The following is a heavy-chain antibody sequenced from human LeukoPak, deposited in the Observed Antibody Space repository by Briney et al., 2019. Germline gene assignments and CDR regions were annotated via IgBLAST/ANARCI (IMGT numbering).Heavy chain of an antibody. D-gene: IGHD1-1*01. J-gene: IGHJ4*02. CDR1: GFTFSDNY. Sequence: PGGSLRLSCAASGFTFSDNYMTWVRQAPGKGLEGLSYISGNGGVIQYADSVKGRFTISRDNAKNLLYLQMDSLRVEDTAIYYCARDPRTVRIWGQGTLVTVSS. CDR2: ISGNGGVI. V-gene: IGHV3-11*04. CDR3: ARDPRTVRI.